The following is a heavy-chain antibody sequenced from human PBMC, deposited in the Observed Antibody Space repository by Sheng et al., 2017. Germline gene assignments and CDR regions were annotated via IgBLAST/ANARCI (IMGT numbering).Heavy chain of an antibody. Sequence: QVRLVQSGSEMKEPGTSVTVSCTASGYSFSNHALSWLRKAPGQGPEWMGGIIPIFRSTNYAQKFQGRVTISADESTSTAYMELSSLRSEDTAVYYYYYMDVWGQGTTVTVSS. CDR3: YYMDV. J-gene: IGHJ6*03. CDR1: GYSFSNHA. V-gene: IGHV1-69*13. CDR2: IIPIFRST.